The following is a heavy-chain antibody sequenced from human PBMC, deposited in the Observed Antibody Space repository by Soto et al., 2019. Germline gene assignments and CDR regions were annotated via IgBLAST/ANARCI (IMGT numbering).Heavy chain of an antibody. CDR3: ARVTPMVRGVIRGGYYFDY. V-gene: IGHV1-46*01. D-gene: IGHD3-10*01. CDR2: INPSGGST. J-gene: IGHJ4*02. Sequence: QVQLVQSGAEVKKPGASVKVSCKASGYTFTSYYMHWVRQAPGQGLEWMGIINPSGGSTSYAQKFQGRVTMTRDTSTSTVYMELSSLRSEDTAVYYCARVTPMVRGVIRGGYYFDYWGQGTLVTVSS. CDR1: GYTFTSYY.